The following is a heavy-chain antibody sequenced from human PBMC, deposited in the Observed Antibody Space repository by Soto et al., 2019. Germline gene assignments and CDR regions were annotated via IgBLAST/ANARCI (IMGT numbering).Heavy chain of an antibody. CDR2: IYDTGTT. CDR1: GACVRSGRYD. J-gene: IGHJ4*02. V-gene: IGHV4-61*01. CDR3: ARVEDYGDHFDH. D-gene: IGHD4-17*01. Sequence: PSETLALACTVSGACVRSGRYDGSWVRQPPGRGLEWIGYIYDTGTTNYNPSLKSRVTMSVDTSKNQFSLKLNSLTAADTAVYYCARVEDYGDHFDHWGQGTLVTVSA.